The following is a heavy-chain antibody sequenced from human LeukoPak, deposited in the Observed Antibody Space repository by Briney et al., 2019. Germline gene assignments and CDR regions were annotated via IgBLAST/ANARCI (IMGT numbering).Heavy chain of an antibody. CDR2: IYWDNDK. CDR1: GFSLITSGVG. D-gene: IGHD3-16*01. J-gene: IGHJ3*01. CDR3: AHIMITYGGVLRDHAFDV. V-gene: IGHV2-5*02. Sequence: SGPALVNPTQTLTLTCTFSGFSLITSGVGVGWIRQSPGRALEWVAIIYWDNDKRYSPYLRNRLTIAKDTSNNQVVLVMTNMDPVDTATYFCAHIMITYGGVLRDHAFDVWGPGTVVTVSP.